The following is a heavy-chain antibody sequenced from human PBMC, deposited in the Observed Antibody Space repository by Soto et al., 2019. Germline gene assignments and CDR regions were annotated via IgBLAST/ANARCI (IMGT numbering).Heavy chain of an antibody. CDR3: ARTPTYYYGSGSYTFDY. CDR1: GGSISSSSYY. CDR2: IYYSGST. D-gene: IGHD3-10*01. V-gene: IGHV4-39*01. J-gene: IGHJ4*02. Sequence: LSLTCTVSGGSISSSSYYWGWIRQPPGKGLEWIGSIYYSGSTYYNPSLKSRVTISVDTSKNQFSLKLSSVTAADTAVYYCARTPTYYYGSGSYTFDYWGQGTLVTVSS.